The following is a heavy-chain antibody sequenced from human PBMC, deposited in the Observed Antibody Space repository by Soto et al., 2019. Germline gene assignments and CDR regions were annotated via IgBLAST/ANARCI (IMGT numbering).Heavy chain of an antibody. D-gene: IGHD1-26*01. CDR1: GFTFSSYG. V-gene: IGHV3-30*18. J-gene: IGHJ4*02. Sequence: QVQLVESGGGVVQPGRSVRLSCAATGFTFSSYGMQWVRQAPGKGLEWVAVISYEGRIQYYADSVKGRFTISRDNSKDTLYLQMNSLRVEDTAVYYCAKEGTTKRSYYFDFWGQGTLVNVSS. CDR3: AKEGTTKRSYYFDF. CDR2: ISYEGRIQ.